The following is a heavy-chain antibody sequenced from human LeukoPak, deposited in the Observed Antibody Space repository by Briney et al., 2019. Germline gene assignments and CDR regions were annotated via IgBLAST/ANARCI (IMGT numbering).Heavy chain of an antibody. J-gene: IGHJ4*02. CDR3: ARSGSGYLRYYFDY. CDR2: IYHSGST. CDR1: GYSISSGYH. D-gene: IGHD5-12*01. Sequence: PSETLSLTCTVSGYSISSGYHWGWIRQPPGKGLEWIGSIYHSGSTYYNPSLKSRVTISVDTSKNQFSLKLSSVTAADTAVYYCARSGSGYLRYYFDYWGQGTLVTVSS. V-gene: IGHV4-38-2*02.